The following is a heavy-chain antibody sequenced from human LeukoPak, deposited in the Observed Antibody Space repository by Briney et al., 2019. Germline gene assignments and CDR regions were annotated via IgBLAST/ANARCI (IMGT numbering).Heavy chain of an antibody. J-gene: IGHJ4*02. V-gene: IGHV1-2*02. CDR3: ARGGYCSGGSCLGFDC. D-gene: IGHD2-15*01. CDR1: GYTFTGYY. Sequence: GASVKVSCKASGYTFTGYYMHWVRQAPGQGLEWMGWINPNSGGTNYAQKFQGRVTMTRDTSISTAYMELSRLRSDDTAVYYCARGGYCSGGSCLGFDCWGQGTLVTVSS. CDR2: INPNSGGT.